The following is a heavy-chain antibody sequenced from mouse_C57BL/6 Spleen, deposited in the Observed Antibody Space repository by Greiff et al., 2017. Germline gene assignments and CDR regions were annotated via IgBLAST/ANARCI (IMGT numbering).Heavy chain of an antibody. CDR2: IDPSDSET. Sequence: VQLKQPGAELVRPGSSVKLSCKASGYTFTSYWMHWVKQRPIQGLEWIGNIDPSDSETHYNQKFKDKATLTVDKYSSAAYMQLSSLTSEDSAVYYCARRGGSSYGYFDVWGTGTTVTVSS. J-gene: IGHJ1*03. CDR3: ARRGGSSYGYFDV. D-gene: IGHD1-1*01. V-gene: IGHV1-52*01. CDR1: GYTFTSYW.